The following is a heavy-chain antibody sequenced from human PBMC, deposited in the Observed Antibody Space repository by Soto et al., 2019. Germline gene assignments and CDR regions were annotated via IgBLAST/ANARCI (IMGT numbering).Heavy chain of an antibody. CDR1: GDSVSSNSAA. Sequence: PSQTLSLTCAISGDSVSSNSAAWNWIRQSPSRGLEWLGRTYYRSKWYNDYAVSVKSRITINPDTSKNQFSLQLNSVTPEDTAVYYCAREHPYDSTRVFAIDIWGQGTMVTVSS. D-gene: IGHD3-22*01. J-gene: IGHJ3*02. V-gene: IGHV6-1*01. CDR3: AREHPYDSTRVFAIDI. CDR2: TYYRSKWYN.